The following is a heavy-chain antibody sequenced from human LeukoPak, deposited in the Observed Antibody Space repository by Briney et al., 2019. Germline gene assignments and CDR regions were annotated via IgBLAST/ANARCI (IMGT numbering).Heavy chain of an antibody. V-gene: IGHV3-11*04. J-gene: IGHJ3*02. D-gene: IGHD4-17*01. CDR3: AREATRRNLLTYGSWDAYDI. Sequence: GGSLRLSCAASGFTFSDYYMSWIRQAPGKGLEWVSYISSSGSTIYYADSVKGRFTISRSKDENSVFLQMNNLRAEDTAVYFCAREATRRNLLTYGSWDAYDIWGQGTMVTVAS. CDR2: ISSSGSTI. CDR1: GFTFSDYY.